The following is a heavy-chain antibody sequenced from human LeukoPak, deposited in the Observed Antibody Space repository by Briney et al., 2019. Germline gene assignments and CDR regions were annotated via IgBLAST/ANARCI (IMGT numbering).Heavy chain of an antibody. V-gene: IGHV1-2*02. Sequence: ASVKVSCKASGYTFTGYYMHWVRQAPGQGLEWMGWINPNSGGTNYAQKFQGRVTMTRDTSISTAYMELSRLRSDDTAVYYCAVKRSYYAGFHYWGQGTLVTVSS. CDR2: INPNSGGT. J-gene: IGHJ4*02. CDR1: GYTFTGYY. CDR3: AVKRSYYAGFHY. D-gene: IGHD1-26*01.